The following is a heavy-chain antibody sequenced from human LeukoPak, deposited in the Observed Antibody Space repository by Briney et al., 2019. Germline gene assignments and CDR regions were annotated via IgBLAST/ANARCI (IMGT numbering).Heavy chain of an antibody. Sequence: NPSETLSLTCTVSGGSISSYYWSWIRQPPGKGLEWIGYIHNNGNTNYNPSLKSRVTISVDTSKNQFSLRLSSVTAADTAVYYCARGVYVAAAQYGYWGQGTLVTVSS. V-gene: IGHV4-59*01. CDR1: GGSISSYY. D-gene: IGHD6-13*01. CDR2: IHNNGNT. J-gene: IGHJ4*02. CDR3: ARGVYVAAAQYGY.